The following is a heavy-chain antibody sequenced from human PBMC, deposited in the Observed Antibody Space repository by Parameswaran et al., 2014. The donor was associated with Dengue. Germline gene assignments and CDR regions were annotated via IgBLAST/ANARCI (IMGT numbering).Heavy chain of an antibody. CDR3: ARALLGLPVFGY. V-gene: IGHV4-31*03. D-gene: IGHD5-18*01. CDR1: GGSISSGGYY. CDR2: IYYSGST. Sequence: ASETLSLTCTVSGGSISSGGYYWSWIRQHPGKGLEWIGYIYYSGSTYYNPSLKSRVTISVDTSKNQFSLKLSSVTAADTAVYYCARALLGLPVFGYWGQGTLVTVSS. J-gene: IGHJ4*02.